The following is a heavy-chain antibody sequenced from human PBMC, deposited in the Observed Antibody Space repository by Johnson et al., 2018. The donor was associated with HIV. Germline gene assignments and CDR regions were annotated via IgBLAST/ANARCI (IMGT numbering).Heavy chain of an antibody. V-gene: IGHV3-30*18. CDR3: AKSAASSGGDDAFDI. D-gene: IGHD3-16*01. Sequence: QVQLVESGGGVVQPGRSLRLSCAASGFSFSSYGIHWVRQAPGKGLEWVANINQDGSENYYVDSVKGRFTISRDNSKNTLYVQMNSLRAEDTAVCYCAKSAASSGGDDAFDIWGQGTMVTVSS. J-gene: IGHJ3*02. CDR2: INQDGSEN. CDR1: GFSFSSYG.